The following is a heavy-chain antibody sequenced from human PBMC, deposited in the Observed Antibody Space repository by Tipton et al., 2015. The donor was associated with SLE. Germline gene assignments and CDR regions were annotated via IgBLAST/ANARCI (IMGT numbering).Heavy chain of an antibody. V-gene: IGHV4-31*03. CDR3: AKDQWEAAAVFAS. Sequence: TLSLTCTVSGGSISSGGYYWSWIRQHPGKGLEWIGYMYYSGSTYYNPSLKSRVSISVDTSKNQFSLKLSSLTAADTAVYYCAKDQWEAAAVFASWGQGTLVTVSS. CDR2: MYYSGST. D-gene: IGHD6-13*01. CDR1: GGSISSGGYY. J-gene: IGHJ4*02.